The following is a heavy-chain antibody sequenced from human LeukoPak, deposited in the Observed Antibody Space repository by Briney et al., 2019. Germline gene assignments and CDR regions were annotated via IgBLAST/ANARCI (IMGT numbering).Heavy chain of an antibody. CDR1: GGSFSGYY. CDR2: INHSGST. CDR3: ARECGYYFDY. V-gene: IGHV4-34*01. Sequence: KPSETLSLTCAVYGGSFSGYYWSWIRQPPGKGLEWIGEINHSGSTNYNPSLKGRVTISVDTSKNQFSLKLSSVTAADTAVYYCARECGYYFDYWGQGTLVTVSS. J-gene: IGHJ4*02. D-gene: IGHD1-26*01.